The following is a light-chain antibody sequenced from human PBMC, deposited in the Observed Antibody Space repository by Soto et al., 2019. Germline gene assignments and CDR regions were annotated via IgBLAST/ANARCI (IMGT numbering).Light chain of an antibody. CDR1: QGIRND. J-gene: IGKJ1*01. V-gene: IGKV1-6*01. CDR2: AAS. Sequence: IQMTQSPSSLCASVGARVTITRRVSQGIRNDLGWYQQKPGKAPKLLIYAASSLQSGVTSRFSGSGSGTDFTLAISRLTPEDSETYYCLQDINYPWTFGQGTKVDIK. CDR3: LQDINYPWT.